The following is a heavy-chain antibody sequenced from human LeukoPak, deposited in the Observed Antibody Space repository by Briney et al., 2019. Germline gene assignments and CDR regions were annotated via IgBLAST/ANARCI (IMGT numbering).Heavy chain of an antibody. CDR1: GYTFHRYY. J-gene: IGHJ5*02. CDR2: INPTGGST. D-gene: IGHD3-10*01. V-gene: IGHV1-46*02. Sequence: GASVNVPCKASGYTFHRYYMHWVGQAPGKGLDWMELINPTGGSTRHAQMLQGRGHKNRNISTDTDHIEVNGLTCEETAIYYCARDNSGGNNAWWFDPWGQGTLVTVSS. CDR3: ARDNSGGNNAWWFDP.